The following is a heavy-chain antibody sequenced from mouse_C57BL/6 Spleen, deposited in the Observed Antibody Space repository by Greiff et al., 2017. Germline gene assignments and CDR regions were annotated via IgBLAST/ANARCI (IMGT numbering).Heavy chain of an antibody. CDR3: AREDK. Sequence: EVQVVESGGDLVKPGGSLKLSCAASGFTFSSYGMSWVRQTPDKRLEWFATVSSGGSYTYYPDSVKGRFTISRDNAKNTLYLQMSRLKSEDTAMYYCAREDKWGQGTSLTGSS. CDR2: VSSGGSYT. J-gene: IGHJ2*02. D-gene: IGHD3-3*01. CDR1: GFTFSSYG. V-gene: IGHV5-6*01.